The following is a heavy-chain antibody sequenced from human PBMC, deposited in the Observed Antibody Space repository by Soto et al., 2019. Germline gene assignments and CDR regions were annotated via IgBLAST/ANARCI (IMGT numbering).Heavy chain of an antibody. Sequence: PSETLSLTCGVSGFPVSYGYYWGWIRQPPGKGLEWLGSIYQSGKTNYNPSLKSRVTISVDTSKNQFSLKLSSVTAADTAVYYCARGYYDSRGQSNTFDIWGQGTMVTVSS. CDR1: GFPVSYGYY. CDR2: IYQSGKT. V-gene: IGHV4-38-2*01. J-gene: IGHJ3*02. CDR3: ARGYYDSRGQSNTFDI. D-gene: IGHD3-22*01.